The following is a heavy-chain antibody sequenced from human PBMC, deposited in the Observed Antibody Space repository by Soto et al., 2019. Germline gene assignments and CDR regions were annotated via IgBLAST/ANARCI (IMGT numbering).Heavy chain of an antibody. CDR1: GYTFTGYY. V-gene: IGHV1-2*02. J-gene: IGHJ6*02. D-gene: IGHD4-4*01. CDR3: ARMTTVTNYYYYGMDV. Sequence: RASVKVSCKASGYTFTGYYMHWVRQAPGQGLEWMGWINPNSGGTNYAQKFQGRVTMTRDTSISTAYMELSRLRSDDTAVYYCARMTTVTNYYYYGMDVWGQGTTVTVSS. CDR2: INPNSGGT.